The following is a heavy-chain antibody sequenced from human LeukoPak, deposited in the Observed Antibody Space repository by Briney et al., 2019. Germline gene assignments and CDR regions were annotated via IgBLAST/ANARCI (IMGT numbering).Heavy chain of an antibody. D-gene: IGHD2-15*01. CDR2: INPNSGCT. V-gene: IGHV1-2*02. J-gene: IGHJ4*02. CDR1: GYTFTGYY. Sequence: ASVKVSCKASGYTFTGYYMHWVRQAPGQGLEWMGWINPNSGCTNYAQKFQGRVTMTRDTSISTAYMELSRLRSDDTAVYYCARTLYCSGGSCYSLPDYWGQGTLVTVSS. CDR3: ARTLYCSGGSCYSLPDY.